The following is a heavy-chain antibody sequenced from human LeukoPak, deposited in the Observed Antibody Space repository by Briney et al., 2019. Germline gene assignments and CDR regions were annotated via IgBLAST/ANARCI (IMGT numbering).Heavy chain of an antibody. V-gene: IGHV4-59*01. CDR2: VSYTGTS. D-gene: IGHD4/OR15-4a*01. CDR1: GDSISTNY. CDR3: ARDRTIALDH. Sequence: SETLSLTCTVSGDSISTNYWAWIRQPPGKGLEWIGYVSYTGTSNYNPSLKSRVTISVDMSKNQFSLKVRSVTAADTAVYYCARDRTIALDHWGQRSLVTVSS. J-gene: IGHJ4*02.